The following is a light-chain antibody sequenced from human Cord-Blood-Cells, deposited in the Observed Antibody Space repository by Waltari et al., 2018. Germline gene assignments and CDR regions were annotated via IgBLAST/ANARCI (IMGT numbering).Light chain of an antibody. CDR1: SSNIGAGYD. CDR2: GNS. Sequence: QSVLTQPPSVSGAPGQRVTISCTGSSSNIGAGYDVHWYQQLPGTAPKLLIYGNSNRPSGVPDRFACSKSCTSASLAITGLQAEDEADYYCQSYDSSLSKVFGGGTKLTVL. CDR3: QSYDSSLSKV. V-gene: IGLV1-40*01. J-gene: IGLJ3*02.